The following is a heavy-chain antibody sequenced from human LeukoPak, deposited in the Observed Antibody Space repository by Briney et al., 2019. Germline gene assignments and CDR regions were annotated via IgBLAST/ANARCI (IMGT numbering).Heavy chain of an antibody. CDR3: ARGLGYYYDTPWDY. CDR2: INPNSGGT. Sequence: GASVKVSCKASGYTFTDYYMHWVRQAPGQGLEWMGWINPNSGGTNYAQKFQDRVTMTRDTSISTAYMELSSLRSDDTAVYYCARGLGYYYDTPWDYWGQGTLVTVSS. CDR1: GYTFTDYY. V-gene: IGHV1-2*02. D-gene: IGHD3-22*01. J-gene: IGHJ4*02.